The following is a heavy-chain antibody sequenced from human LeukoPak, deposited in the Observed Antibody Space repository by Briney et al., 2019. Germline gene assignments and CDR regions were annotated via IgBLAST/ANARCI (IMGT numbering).Heavy chain of an antibody. D-gene: IGHD2-8*01. CDR1: GYTFTGYD. Sequence: GASVKVSCKASGYTFTGYDMHWVRQAPGQGLEWMGWINPNSGGTNYAQKFQGRVTMTRDTSISTAYRELSRLRSDDTAVYNCARVGLLNCTNGVCYDYYFDYWGQGTLVTVSS. J-gene: IGHJ4*02. CDR3: ARVGLLNCTNGVCYDYYFDY. V-gene: IGHV1-2*02. CDR2: INPNSGGT.